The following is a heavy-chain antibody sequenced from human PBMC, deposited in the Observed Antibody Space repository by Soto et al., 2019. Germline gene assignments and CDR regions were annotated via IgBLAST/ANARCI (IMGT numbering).Heavy chain of an antibody. D-gene: IGHD3-10*01. Sequence: GGSLRLSCAASGFAFSSHPMSWVRQAPEKGLEWVAGISDGGDLTYNADSVRGRFTISRDNSRNTLYLQMNSLRAEDTAVYYCARRVIGSSRALDIWGQGTMVTVSS. V-gene: IGHV3-23*01. CDR1: GFAFSSHP. J-gene: IGHJ3*02. CDR3: ARRVIGSSRALDI. CDR2: ISDGGDLT.